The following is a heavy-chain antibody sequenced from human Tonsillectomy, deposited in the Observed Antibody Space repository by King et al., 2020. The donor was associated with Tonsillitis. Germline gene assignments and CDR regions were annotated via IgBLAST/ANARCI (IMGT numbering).Heavy chain of an antibody. Sequence: VQLQESGPGLVKPSQTLSLTCTVSGGSISSGNYHWSWIRQPAGKGLEWIGRIHTSGSTDYNPSLKSRVTISLDTSKNQFALKLSSVTAADTAVYYCARASYLNPYYNSYMDVWGKGTTVTVS. V-gene: IGHV4-61*02. CDR3: ARASYLNPYYNSYMDV. J-gene: IGHJ6*03. CDR2: IHTSGST. CDR1: GGSISSGNYH.